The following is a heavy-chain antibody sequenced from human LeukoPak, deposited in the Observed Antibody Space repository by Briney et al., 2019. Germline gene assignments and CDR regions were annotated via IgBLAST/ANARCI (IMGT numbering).Heavy chain of an antibody. V-gene: IGHV3-23*01. J-gene: IGHJ4*02. Sequence: GGSLRLSCAASGLTLSSYAMSWVRQAPGKGLEWVSSISGGVGTTYYADSVKGRFTMSRDNSKNTLYLQMNSLRAEDTAVYYCAKGRAGIDYWGQGTLVIVSS. CDR1: GLTLSSYA. CDR3: AKGRAGIDY. D-gene: IGHD6-19*01. CDR2: ISGGVGTT.